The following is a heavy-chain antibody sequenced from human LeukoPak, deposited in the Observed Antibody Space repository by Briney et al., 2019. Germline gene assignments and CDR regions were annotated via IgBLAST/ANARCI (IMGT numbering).Heavy chain of an antibody. CDR1: GGSISSYY. Sequence: SETLSLTCTVSGGSISSYYWSWIRQPPGKGLEWIGYIYTSGSTNYNPSLKSRVTISVDTSKNQFSLKLSSVTAAGTAVYYCARHVHCYDFWSGYYNWFDPWGQGTLVTVSS. J-gene: IGHJ5*02. V-gene: IGHV4-4*09. CDR2: IYTSGST. D-gene: IGHD3-3*01. CDR3: ARHVHCYDFWSGYYNWFDP.